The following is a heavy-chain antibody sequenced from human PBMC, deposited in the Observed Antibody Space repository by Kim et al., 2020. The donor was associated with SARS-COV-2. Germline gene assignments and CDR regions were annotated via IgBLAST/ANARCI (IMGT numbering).Heavy chain of an antibody. Sequence: GGSLRLSCAASGFTFSSYAMHWVRQAPGKGLEWVAVISYDGSNKYYADSVKGRFTISRDNSKNTLYLQMNSLRAEDTAVYYCARGVREYSSSWYYFDYWG. CDR3: ARGVREYSSSWYYFDY. CDR1: GFTFSSYA. V-gene: IGHV3-30-3*01. D-gene: IGHD6-13*01. CDR2: ISYDGSNK. J-gene: IGHJ4*01.